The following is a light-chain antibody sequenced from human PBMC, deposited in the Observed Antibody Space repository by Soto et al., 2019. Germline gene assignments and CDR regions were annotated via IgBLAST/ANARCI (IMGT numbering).Light chain of an antibody. CDR3: QQYGISPFT. Sequence: EVVFTQSPCTLSLSPGARATLSCRASQFVSSTYLAWYQQRPGQAPRLLIYGASSRATGIPDRFSGGGSETDFTLTISRLESEDSAVYYCQQYGISPFTFGGGTRWIS. J-gene: IGKJ4*01. V-gene: IGKV3-20*01. CDR2: GAS. CDR1: QFVSSTY.